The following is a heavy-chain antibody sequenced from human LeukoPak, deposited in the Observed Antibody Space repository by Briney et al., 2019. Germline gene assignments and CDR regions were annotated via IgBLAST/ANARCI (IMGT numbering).Heavy chain of an antibody. CDR2: ISSSSSYI. Sequence: GGSLRPSCAASGFTFSSYSMNWVRQAPGKGLEWVSSISSSSSYIYYADSVKGRFTISRDNAKNSLYLQMNSLRAEDTAVYYCARGPKQLVPPYYYYMDVWGKGTTVTVSS. D-gene: IGHD6-13*01. CDR3: ARGPKQLVPPYYYYMDV. J-gene: IGHJ6*03. V-gene: IGHV3-21*01. CDR1: GFTFSSYS.